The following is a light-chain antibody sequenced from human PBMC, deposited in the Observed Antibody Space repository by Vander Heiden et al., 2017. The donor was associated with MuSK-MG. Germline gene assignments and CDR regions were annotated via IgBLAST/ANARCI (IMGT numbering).Light chain of an antibody. CDR3: QRYGSSPPT. Sequence: VVFTLPPGTLSLSPGERATLSCRASQSVSSSYLAWHQQKPCQAPRLLIYGASSTATGIPDRFSGSASATDFTLTISRLDPEDFAVYYCQRYGSSPPTFGQGTRLEIK. V-gene: IGKV3-20*01. CDR1: QSVSSSY. J-gene: IGKJ5*01. CDR2: GAS.